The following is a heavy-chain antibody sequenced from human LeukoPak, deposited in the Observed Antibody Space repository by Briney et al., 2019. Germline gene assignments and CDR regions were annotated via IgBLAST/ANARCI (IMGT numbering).Heavy chain of an antibody. CDR1: GFSFSAYA. Sequence: GGSLRLSCGASGFSFSAYAMSWIRRAPGKRLEWVATNSGSGSGTYYSDSVRGRFAISRDNSKNTLYLQMNRMRLDDTALYYCAKGAWEDVLMTTFSVRNLYFDSWGQGTLVTVSS. V-gene: IGHV3-23*01. D-gene: IGHD5/OR15-5a*01. CDR2: NSGSGSGT. CDR3: AKGAWEDVLMTTFSVRNLYFDS. J-gene: IGHJ4*02.